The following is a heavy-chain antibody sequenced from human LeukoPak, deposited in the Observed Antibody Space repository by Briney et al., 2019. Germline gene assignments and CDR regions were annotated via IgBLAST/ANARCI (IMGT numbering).Heavy chain of an antibody. V-gene: IGHV1-46*01. Sequence: ASVKVSCKASGYTFTSNYMHWVRKAPGQGLEWRGVFHPSGGNTNSAQKFQGRVAMTRDTSTSTVYMELSSLRSEDTAIYYCARDCSSTRCQGPVFDNWGQGTLVTVSS. CDR1: GYTFTSNY. D-gene: IGHD2-2*01. J-gene: IGHJ4*02. CDR3: ARDCSSTRCQGPVFDN. CDR2: FHPSGGNT.